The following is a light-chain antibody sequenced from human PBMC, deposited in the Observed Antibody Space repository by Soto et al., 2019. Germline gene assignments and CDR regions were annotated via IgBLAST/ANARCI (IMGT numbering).Light chain of an antibody. CDR2: QTS. CDR1: QYLNTR. CDR3: HQRQSWPRT. J-gene: IGKJ1*01. V-gene: IGKV3-11*01. Sequence: ESVLTHSTATLSPFPRYRVSLSCRASQYLNTRLAWYQHRPGQAPRLLIYQTSIRAAGIPARFSASGTGTDFTLTISDVQPEDFAVYYCHQRQSWPRTFGQGTKVDIK.